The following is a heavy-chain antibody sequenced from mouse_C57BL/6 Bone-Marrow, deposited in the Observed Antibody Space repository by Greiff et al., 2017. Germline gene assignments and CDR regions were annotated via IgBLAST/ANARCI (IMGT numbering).Heavy chain of an antibody. D-gene: IGHD1-1*01. Sequence: QVQLKESGPELVKPGASVKISCKASGYAFSSSWMNWVKQRPGKGLEWIGRIYPGDGDTNYNGKFKGKATLTADKSSSTAYMQLSSLTSEDSAVYFCATLRYFDYWGQGTTLTVSS. J-gene: IGHJ2*01. CDR1: GYAFSSSW. CDR2: IYPGDGDT. V-gene: IGHV1-82*01. CDR3: ATLRYFDY.